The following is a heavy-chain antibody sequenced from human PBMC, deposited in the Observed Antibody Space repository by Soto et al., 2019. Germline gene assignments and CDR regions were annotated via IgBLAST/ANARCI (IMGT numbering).Heavy chain of an antibody. V-gene: IGHV4-59*08. CDR3: ARLDITMVRGVVKDGWFDS. CDR2: IFQSVST. J-gene: IGHJ5*01. D-gene: IGHD3-10*01. Sequence: SETLSLTCTVSGGSISSYYWSWIRQPPGKGLEWIGYIFQSVSTSYNPSLESRVTISLDTSKNRCSLKLSSVTAADTAVYYCARLDITMVRGVVKDGWFDSWGQGTLVTVS. CDR1: GGSISSYY.